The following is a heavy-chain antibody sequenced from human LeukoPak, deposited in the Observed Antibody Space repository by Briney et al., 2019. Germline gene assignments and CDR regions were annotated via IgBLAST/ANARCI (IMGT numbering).Heavy chain of an antibody. D-gene: IGHD4-17*01. Sequence: PGGSLRLSCAASGFTFSSYGMHWVRQAPGKGLEWVAVISYDGSNKYYADSVKGRFTISRDDSKNIAYLQMNSLKTEDTAVYFCSGARVTTVTTGDYWGQGTLATVSS. CDR1: GFTFSSYG. V-gene: IGHV3-30*03. CDR2: ISYDGSNK. CDR3: SGARVTTVTTGDY. J-gene: IGHJ4*02.